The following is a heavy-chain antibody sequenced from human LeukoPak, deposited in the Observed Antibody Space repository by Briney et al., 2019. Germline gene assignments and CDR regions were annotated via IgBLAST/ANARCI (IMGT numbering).Heavy chain of an antibody. CDR3: ARLTDYYDSSGYYFSY. V-gene: IGHV3-66*01. D-gene: IGHD3-22*01. Sequence: GSLRLSCAASGFTFSSYEMNWVRQAPGKGLEWVSVIYSGGSTYYADSVKGRFTISRDNSKNTLYLQMNSLRAEDTAVYYCARLTDYYDSSGYYFSYWGQGTLVTVSS. CDR1: GFTFSSYE. J-gene: IGHJ4*02. CDR2: IYSGGST.